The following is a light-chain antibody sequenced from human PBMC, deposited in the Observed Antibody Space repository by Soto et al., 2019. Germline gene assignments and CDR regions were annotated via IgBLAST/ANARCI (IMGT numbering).Light chain of an antibody. J-gene: IGKJ2*03. CDR2: DTS. V-gene: IGKV1-33*01. Sequence: DIQLTQSPPSLSASVGDRVTITCRASQVIPAYLNWYQQKPGEAPKLVIYDTSNLEIGVPSRFGGGGSGTDFTLTITGLQPEDYATYYGQQYERLPYSFGQGTKV. CDR3: QQYERLPYS. CDR1: QVIPAY.